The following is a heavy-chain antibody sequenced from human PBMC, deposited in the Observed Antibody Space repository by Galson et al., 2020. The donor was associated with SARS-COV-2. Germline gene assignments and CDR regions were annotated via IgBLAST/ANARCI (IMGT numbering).Heavy chain of an antibody. D-gene: IGHD4-17*01. J-gene: IGHJ3*02. CDR1: GGTLSNFA. Sequence: ASVKVSCKASGGTLSNFAVSWVRQAPGRGLEWMGRIIPIFDERKYSRNFQGRVTMTADKSTSTVYIKLDSLKSEDTAVYYCARPATTVATDGFHIWGQGTMVIVSA. CDR2: IIPIFDER. V-gene: IGHV1-69*04. CDR3: ARPATTVATDGFHI.